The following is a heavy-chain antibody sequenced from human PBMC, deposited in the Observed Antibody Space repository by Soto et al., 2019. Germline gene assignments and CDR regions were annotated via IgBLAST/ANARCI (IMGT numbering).Heavy chain of an antibody. CDR1: GGSISSSSYY. D-gene: IGHD6-19*01. V-gene: IGHV4-39*07. CDR3: ARGRGGWYYFDY. CDR2: IYYSGST. Sequence: SETLSLTCTVSGGSISSSSYYWGWIRQPPGKGLEWIGSIYYSGSTYYNPSLKSRVTISVDTSKNQFSLKLISVTAADTAVYYCARGRGGWYYFDYWGQGTLVTVSS. J-gene: IGHJ4*02.